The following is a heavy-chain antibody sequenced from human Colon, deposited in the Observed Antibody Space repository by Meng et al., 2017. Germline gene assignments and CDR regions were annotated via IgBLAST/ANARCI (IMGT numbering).Heavy chain of an antibody. D-gene: IGHD6-19*01. J-gene: IGHJ6*02. CDR1: GFDFSGNW. CDR2: IKYDDSAK. Sequence: GGSLRLSCAVAGFDFSGNWMNWVRQAPGKGLEWVAAIKYDDSAKGYVDSVRGRFTISRDNAKNSVYLQMNSLRDEETAVYYCARPRSGGWPNQGMDVWGQGTTVTVSS. V-gene: IGHV3-7*01. CDR3: ARPRSGGWPNQGMDV.